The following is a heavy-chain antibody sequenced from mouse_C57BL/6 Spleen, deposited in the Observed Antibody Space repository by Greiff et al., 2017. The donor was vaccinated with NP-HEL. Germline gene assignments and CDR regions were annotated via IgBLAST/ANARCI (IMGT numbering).Heavy chain of an antibody. CDR3: ARYDYDNYFDY. J-gene: IGHJ2*01. D-gene: IGHD2-4*01. V-gene: IGHV1-22*01. CDR2: INPNNGGT. Sequence: LVKPGASVKMSCKASGYTFTDYNMHWVKQSHGKSLEWIGYINPNNGGTSYNQKFKGKATLTVNKSSSTAYMELRSLTSEDSAVYYCARYDYDNYFDYWGQGTTLTVSS. CDR1: GYTFTDYN.